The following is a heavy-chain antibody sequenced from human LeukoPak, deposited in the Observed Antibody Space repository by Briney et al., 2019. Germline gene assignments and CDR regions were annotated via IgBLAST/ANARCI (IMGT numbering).Heavy chain of an antibody. Sequence: PGGSLRLSCAASGFTFSSYWMHWVRQAPGKGLVWVSRINSDGSSTSYADSVKGRFTISRDNAKNTLYLQMNSLRAEDTAVYYCARGHDFWRANIGYGMDVWGQGTTVTVSS. J-gene: IGHJ6*02. D-gene: IGHD3-3*01. CDR1: GFTFSSYW. CDR3: ARGHDFWRANIGYGMDV. CDR2: INSDGSST. V-gene: IGHV3-74*01.